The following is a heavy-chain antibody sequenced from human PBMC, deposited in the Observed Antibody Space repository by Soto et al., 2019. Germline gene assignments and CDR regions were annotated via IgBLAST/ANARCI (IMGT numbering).Heavy chain of an antibody. CDR2: ISGDGADT. Sequence: QVQLVESGGGVVQPGRSLRLSCAASGFTFSSYGMHWVRQAPGKGLEWVAVISGDGADTYYADSVRGRFTISRDNSKNTLSLQMNSLRDEDTALYYCVKDFRCADWGQGTRVTVSS. V-gene: IGHV3-33*03. CDR1: GFTFSSYG. D-gene: IGHD2-8*01. J-gene: IGHJ4*02. CDR3: VKDFRCAD.